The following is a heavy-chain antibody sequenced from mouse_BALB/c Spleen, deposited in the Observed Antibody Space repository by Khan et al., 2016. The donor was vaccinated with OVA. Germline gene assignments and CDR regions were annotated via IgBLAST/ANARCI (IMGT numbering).Heavy chain of an antibody. CDR2: INPHIGET. CDR3: ASICGSGFEY. J-gene: IGHJ2*01. V-gene: IGHV1-20*02. Sequence: VQLQQSGPELVKPGASVKISCTASGYSFTGYYMNWVMQSHGKSLEWIGRINPHIGETFYNPKFKGKATFTVDASSNTAYLELRSLASEDSAVLYCASICGSGFEYWGQGTNLTVSS. CDR1: GYSFTGYY. D-gene: IGHD1-1*01.